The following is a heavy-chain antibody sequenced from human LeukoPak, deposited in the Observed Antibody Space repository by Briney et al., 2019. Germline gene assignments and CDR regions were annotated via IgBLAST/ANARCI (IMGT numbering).Heavy chain of an antibody. V-gene: IGHV4-30-4*08. CDR3: ARSETYYYYGMDV. CDR1: GGSISSGDYY. CDR2: IYYSGST. Sequence: PSQTLSLTCTVSGGSISSGDYYWSWIRQPPGKGLEWIGYIYYSGSTYYNPSLKSRVTISVDTSKNQFSLKLSSVTAADTAVYYCARSETYYYYGMDVWGQGTTVTVSS. J-gene: IGHJ6*02.